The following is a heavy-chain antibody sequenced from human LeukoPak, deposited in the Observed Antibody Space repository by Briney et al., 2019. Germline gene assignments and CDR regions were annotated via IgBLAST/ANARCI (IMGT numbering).Heavy chain of an antibody. J-gene: IGHJ6*04. Sequence: GGPLRLSCSASGFTLSRYDVQGVREAPGKGLECVSDFSSNGGSTYYGDSVKGRFTISRENSKNTRYLQMSSLRAEDTAVYYCVKGTGFDLPYYYGMDVCGKGTTVTVSP. V-gene: IGHV3-64D*06. CDR2: FSSNGGST. D-gene: IGHD3-9*01. CDR1: GFTLSRYD. CDR3: VKGTGFDLPYYYGMDV.